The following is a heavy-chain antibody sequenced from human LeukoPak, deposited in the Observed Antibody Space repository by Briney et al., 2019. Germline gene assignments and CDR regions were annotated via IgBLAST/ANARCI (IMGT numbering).Heavy chain of an antibody. CDR1: GGSISSSSYY. V-gene: IGHV4-39*01. Sequence: PSETPSLTCTVSGGSISSSSYYWGWIRQPPGKGLEWIGRIYYSGSTYYNPSLKSRVTISVDTSKNQFSRKLSSVTAADTAVYYCARRYCSSTSCYIGWFDPWGQGTLVTVSS. CDR2: IYYSGST. D-gene: IGHD2-2*02. CDR3: ARRYCSSTSCYIGWFDP. J-gene: IGHJ5*02.